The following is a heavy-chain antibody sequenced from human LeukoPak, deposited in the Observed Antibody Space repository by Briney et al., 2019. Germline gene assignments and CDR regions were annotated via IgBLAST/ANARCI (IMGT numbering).Heavy chain of an antibody. Sequence: GASVKVSCKTSGYIFTGHYLHSVRQAPGQGLEWMGWINPNSGDTNYAQKFQGKISMTADTSTSTAYMELRRLRSDDTAIYSCARGLGAAVYYCGQGGFDFWGQGTKVIVSS. CDR1: GYIFTGHY. CDR3: ARGLGAAVYYCGQGGFDF. J-gene: IGHJ3*01. D-gene: IGHD2-21*01. V-gene: IGHV1-2*02. CDR2: INPNSGDT.